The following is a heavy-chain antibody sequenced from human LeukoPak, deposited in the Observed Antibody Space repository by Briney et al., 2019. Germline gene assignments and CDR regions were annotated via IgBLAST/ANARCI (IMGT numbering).Heavy chain of an antibody. V-gene: IGHV3-21*01. CDR2: ISSSSSYI. CDR3: ARATWDPNYYYYMDV. CDR1: GFTFSSYS. D-gene: IGHD1-26*01. J-gene: IGHJ6*03. Sequence: GGSLKLSCAASGFTFSSYSMNWVRQAPGKGLEWVSSISSSSSYIYYADSVKGRFTISRDNAKNSLYLQMNSLRAEDTAVYFCARATWDPNYYYYMDVWGKGTTVTISS.